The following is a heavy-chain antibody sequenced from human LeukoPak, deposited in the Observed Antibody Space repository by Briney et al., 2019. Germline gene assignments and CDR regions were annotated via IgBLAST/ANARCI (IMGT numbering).Heavy chain of an antibody. CDR1: GYTFTSYY. CDR2: INPSGGST. D-gene: IGHD3-10*01. J-gene: IGHJ3*02. V-gene: IGHV1-46*01. Sequence: GASVKVSCKASGYTFTSYYMHWVRQAPGQGLEWMGIINPSGGSTSYAQKFQGRVTMTTDTSTSTAYMELRSLRSDDTAVYYCARLGFRGGDTFDIWGQGTMVTVSS. CDR3: ARLGFRGGDTFDI.